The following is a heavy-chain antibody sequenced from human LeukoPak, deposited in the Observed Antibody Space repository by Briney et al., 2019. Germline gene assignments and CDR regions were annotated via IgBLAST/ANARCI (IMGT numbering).Heavy chain of an antibody. Sequence: EAGGSLRLSCAASRFTFSNYWMHWVRQAPGKGLEWVSSISSSSSYIYYADSVKGRFTISRDNAKNSLYLQMNSLRAEDTAVYYCARAGIAVAGIDYWGQGTLVTVSS. D-gene: IGHD6-19*01. J-gene: IGHJ4*02. CDR3: ARAGIAVAGIDY. CDR1: RFTFSNYW. V-gene: IGHV3-21*01. CDR2: ISSSSSYI.